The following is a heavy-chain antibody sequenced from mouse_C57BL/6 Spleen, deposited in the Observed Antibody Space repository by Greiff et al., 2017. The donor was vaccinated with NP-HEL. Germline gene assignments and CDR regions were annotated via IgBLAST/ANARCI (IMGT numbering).Heavy chain of an antibody. CDR1: GYSFTDYN. D-gene: IGHD1-1*01. J-gene: IGHJ1*03. Sequence: VQLKESGPELVKPGASVKISCKASGYSFTDYNMNWVKQSNGKSLEWIGVINPNYGTTSYNQKFKSKATLTVDQSSSTAYMQLNSLTSEDSAVYYCARGITTVVEDWYFDVWGTGTTVTVSS. V-gene: IGHV1-39*01. CDR3: ARGITTVVEDWYFDV. CDR2: INPNYGTT.